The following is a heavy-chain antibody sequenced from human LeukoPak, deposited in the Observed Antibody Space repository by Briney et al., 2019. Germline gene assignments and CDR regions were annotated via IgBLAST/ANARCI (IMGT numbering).Heavy chain of an antibody. V-gene: IGHV4-34*01. D-gene: IGHD4-17*01. CDR2: INHSGST. J-gene: IGHJ6*03. CDR3: ARDRTTVTTYYSYSYMDV. Sequence: SETLSLTCAVYGGSFSGYYWSWIRQPPGKGLKWLGEINHSGSTNYNPSLKSRVTISVDKSKNQFSLKLSSVTAADTAVYYCARDRTTVTTYYSYSYMDVWGKGTTVTVSS. CDR1: GGSFSGYY.